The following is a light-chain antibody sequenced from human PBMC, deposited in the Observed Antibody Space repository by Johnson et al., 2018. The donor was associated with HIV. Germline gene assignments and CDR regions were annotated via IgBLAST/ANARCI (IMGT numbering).Light chain of an antibody. V-gene: IGLV1-51*02. CDR3: GTWDNSLRTAF. CDR2: ENN. J-gene: IGLJ1*01. Sequence: QSILTQPPSVSAAPGQTVTISCSGSSSNIGNNYVSWYQQLPGTAPKLLIYENNRRPSGVPDRFSGSKSGTSATMGITGLQTGDEADYFCGTWDNSLRTAFFGTGTKFTVL. CDR1: SSNIGNNY.